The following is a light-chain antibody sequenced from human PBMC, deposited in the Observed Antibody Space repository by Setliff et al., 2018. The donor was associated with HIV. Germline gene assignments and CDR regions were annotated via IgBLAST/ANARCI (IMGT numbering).Light chain of an antibody. J-gene: IGLJ2*01. V-gene: IGLV2-8*01. CDR1: SSDVGAYNY. CDR2: EVS. Sequence: QSALTQPPSASGSPGQSVTISCTGTSSDVGAYNYVSWYQQYPGKAPKLMIYEVSKRPSGVPDRFSGSKSGNTASLTVSGLQAEDEADYYCSSYGGYNNVVFGGGTKVTVL. CDR3: SSYGGYNNVV.